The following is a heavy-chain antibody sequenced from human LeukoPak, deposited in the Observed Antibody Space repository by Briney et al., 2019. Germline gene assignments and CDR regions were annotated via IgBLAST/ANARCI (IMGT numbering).Heavy chain of an antibody. D-gene: IGHD4-17*01. Sequence: GASVKVSCKASGYTFTGYYMRWVRQAPGQGLEWMGWINPNSGGTNYAQKFQGRVTMTRDTSISTAYMELSRLRSDDTAVYYCARGKGTVTTDNWFDPWGQGTLVTVSS. CDR3: ARGKGTVTTDNWFDP. J-gene: IGHJ5*02. CDR1: GYTFTGYY. V-gene: IGHV1-2*02. CDR2: INPNSGGT.